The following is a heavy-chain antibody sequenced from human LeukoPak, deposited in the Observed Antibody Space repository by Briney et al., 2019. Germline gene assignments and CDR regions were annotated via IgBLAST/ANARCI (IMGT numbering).Heavy chain of an antibody. J-gene: IGHJ5*02. D-gene: IGHD3-3*01. CDR1: GFTFSSYA. CDR3: AKDAQFQYYDFWSGYWVNWFDP. V-gene: IGHV3-23*01. CDR2: ISGSGGST. Sequence: GGSLRLSCAASGFTFSSYAMSWVRQAPGKGLEWVSAISGSGGSTYYADSVKGRFTISRDNSKNTLYLQMNNLRAEDTALYYCAKDAQFQYYDFWSGYWVNWFDPWGQGTLVTVSS.